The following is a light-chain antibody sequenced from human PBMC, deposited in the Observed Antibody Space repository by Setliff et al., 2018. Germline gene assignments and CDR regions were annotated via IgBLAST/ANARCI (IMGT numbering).Light chain of an antibody. CDR2: DVS. Sequence: QSVLTQPRSVSGSPGQSVTISCTGTSSDVGGYNYVSWYQQHPGKAPKLMIYDVSKRPSGVPDRFSGSKSGNTASLTISGLQAEDEADYYCSSYTSSSIFYVFGTGTKVTVL. V-gene: IGLV2-11*01. CDR3: SSYTSSSIFYV. CDR1: SSDVGGYNY. J-gene: IGLJ1*01.